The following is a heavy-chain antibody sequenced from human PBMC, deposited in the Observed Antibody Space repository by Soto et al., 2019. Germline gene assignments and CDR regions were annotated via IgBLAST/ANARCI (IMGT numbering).Heavy chain of an antibody. CDR2: ISPGSRYP. CDR3: VRGGGGGLFDP. J-gene: IGHJ5*02. V-gene: IGHV3-11*06. Sequence: PGGSLRLSSTASDFTFGDCYMSWIRQAPGKGLEWLSYISPGSRYPAYADSVKGRFTISRDNAKRSLYLQMMSLTAEDTAIYYCVRGGGGGLFDPWGQGTMVTFAS. D-gene: IGHD2-15*01. CDR1: DFTFGDCY.